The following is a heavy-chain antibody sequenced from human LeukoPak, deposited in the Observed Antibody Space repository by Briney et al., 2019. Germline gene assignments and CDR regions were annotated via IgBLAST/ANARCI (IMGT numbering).Heavy chain of an antibody. D-gene: IGHD2-15*01. V-gene: IGHV3-21*01. Sequence: GGSLRLSCAASGFTFSSYSMNWVRQAPGKGLEWVSSIISSSSYIYYADSVKGRFTISRDNAKNSLYLQMNSLRAEDTAVYYCARDLGYCSGGSCYYYGMDVWGQGTTVTVSS. CDR1: GFTFSSYS. CDR3: ARDLGYCSGGSCYYYGMDV. CDR2: IISSSSYI. J-gene: IGHJ6*02.